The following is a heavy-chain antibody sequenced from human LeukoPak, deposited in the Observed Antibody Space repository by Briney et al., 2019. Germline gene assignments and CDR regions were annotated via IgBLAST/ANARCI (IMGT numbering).Heavy chain of an antibody. CDR3: AKEGFDS. Sequence: GGSLRLSCAASGFTFSSHWMNWVRRAPGKGLEWVAIINQDGGRIGYGDSVKGRFTISRDNAQNSLYLQMNSLRAEDTAVYYCAKEGFDSWGQGTLVTVSS. J-gene: IGHJ4*02. V-gene: IGHV3-7*03. CDR2: INQDGGRI. CDR1: GFTFSSHW.